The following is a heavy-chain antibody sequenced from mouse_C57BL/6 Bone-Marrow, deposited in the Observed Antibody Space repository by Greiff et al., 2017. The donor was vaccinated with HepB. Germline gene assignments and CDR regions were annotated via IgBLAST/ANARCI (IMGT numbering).Heavy chain of an antibody. CDR3: ARHYGSSYRFAY. J-gene: IGHJ3*01. CDR1: GYTFTSYW. D-gene: IGHD1-1*01. CDR2: IHPNSGST. V-gene: IGHV1-64*01. Sequence: QVQLQQPGAELVKPGASVKLSCKASGYTFTSYWMHWVKQRPGQGLEWIGMIHPNSGSTNYNEKFKSKATLTVDKSSSTAYMQLSSLTSEDSAVYYCARHYGSSYRFAYWGQGTLVTVSA.